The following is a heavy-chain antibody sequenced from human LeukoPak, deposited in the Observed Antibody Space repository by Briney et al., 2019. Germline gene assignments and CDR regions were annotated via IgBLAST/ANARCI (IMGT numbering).Heavy chain of an antibody. Sequence: GASVKVSCKASGYTFTGYYMHWVRQAPGLGLEWMGIINPSGGSTSYAQKFQGRVTMTRDTSTSTVYMELSSLRSEDTAVYYCARTGGVTTVVMGAFDIWGQGTMVTVSS. V-gene: IGHV1-46*01. J-gene: IGHJ3*02. CDR3: ARTGGVTTVVMGAFDI. CDR1: GYTFTGYY. D-gene: IGHD4-23*01. CDR2: INPSGGST.